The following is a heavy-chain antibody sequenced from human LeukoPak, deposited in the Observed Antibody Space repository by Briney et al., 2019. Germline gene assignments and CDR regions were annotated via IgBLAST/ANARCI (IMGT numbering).Heavy chain of an antibody. CDR2: INGSGGRT. CDR1: GFTFSSYT. CDR3: AKFSSDGTPYYYYGMDV. V-gene: IGHV3-23*01. Sequence: GGSLRLSCAASGFTFSSYTMSWVRQAPGKGLEWVSTINGSGGRTYYADSVKGRFTISRDNSKNTLHLHVNSLRAEDTAVYYCAKFSSDGTPYYYYGMDVWGQGTTVTVSS. J-gene: IGHJ6*02. D-gene: IGHD2-15*01.